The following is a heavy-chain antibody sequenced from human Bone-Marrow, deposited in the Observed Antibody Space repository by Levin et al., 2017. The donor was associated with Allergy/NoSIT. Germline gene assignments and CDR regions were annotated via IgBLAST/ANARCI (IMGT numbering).Heavy chain of an antibody. D-gene: IGHD3-9*01. J-gene: IGHJ1*01. V-gene: IGHV1-2*02. CDR2: LNPNTGDT. CDR3: KAAIVDSEDF. Sequence: GESLKISCKASGYTFTDYYLHWVRQAPGQRLEYMGLLNPNTGDTQYSQRFQGRLIMSRDTSLKTAYIELTGLTSDDTATYYCKAAIVDSEDFWGQGTLVTVSS. CDR1: GYTFTDYY.